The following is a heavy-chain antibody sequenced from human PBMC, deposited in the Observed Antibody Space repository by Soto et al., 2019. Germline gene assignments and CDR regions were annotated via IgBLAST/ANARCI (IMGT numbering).Heavy chain of an antibody. CDR3: AREDAYCGGDCYSAFDI. Sequence: KVSCKASGYTFTSYYMHWVRQAPGQGLEWMGIINPSGGSTSYAQKFQGRVTMTRDTSTSTVYMELSSLRSEDTAVYYCAREDAYCGGDCYSAFDIWGQGTRVTVSS. CDR2: INPSGGST. D-gene: IGHD2-21*01. CDR1: GYTFTSYY. J-gene: IGHJ3*02. V-gene: IGHV1-46*03.